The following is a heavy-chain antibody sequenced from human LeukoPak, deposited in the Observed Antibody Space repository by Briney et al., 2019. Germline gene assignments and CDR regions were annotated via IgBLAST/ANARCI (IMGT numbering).Heavy chain of an antibody. Sequence: GGSLRLSCAASGFTFSSYAMSWVRQAPGKGLEWVSAIGGSGGSTYYTDSVKGGFTISRDNSKNTLYLQMNSLRAEDTAVYYCAKVTSGYDTRDYWGHGELVSVSS. J-gene: IGHJ4*01. CDR2: IGGSGGST. V-gene: IGHV3-23*01. D-gene: IGHD5-12*01. CDR3: AKVTSGYDTRDY. CDR1: GFTFSSYA.